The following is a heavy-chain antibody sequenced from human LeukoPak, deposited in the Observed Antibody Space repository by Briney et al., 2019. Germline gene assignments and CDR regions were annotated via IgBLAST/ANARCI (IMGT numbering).Heavy chain of an antibody. J-gene: IGHJ4*02. CDR2: IYYSGST. V-gene: IGHV4-39*01. D-gene: IGHD5-18*01. CDR3: ARHRGTPMAFDY. Sequence: KPSETLSLTCTVSGGSISSSSYHWGWIRQPPGKGLEWIGSIYYSGSTYYTPSLKSRVTISVDTSKNQFSLKLRSVTAADTAVYYCARHRGTPMAFDYWGQGTLVTVSS. CDR1: GGSISSSSYH.